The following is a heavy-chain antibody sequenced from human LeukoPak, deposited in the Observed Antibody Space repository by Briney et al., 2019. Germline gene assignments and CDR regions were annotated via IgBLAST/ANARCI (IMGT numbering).Heavy chain of an antibody. CDR2: ISSSGATL. V-gene: IGHV3-48*03. CDR1: GFKFSGHE. D-gene: IGHD3-10*01. Sequence: GGSLRLSRATSGFKFSGHELNWVRQAPGKGLEWVAYISSSGATLHYADFVRGRFTISRDYAKSSLHLQMSSLRAEDSAVYYCAAQYGSGSPYYFYAMDVWGQGTTVTVSS. J-gene: IGHJ6*02. CDR3: AAQYGSGSPYYFYAMDV.